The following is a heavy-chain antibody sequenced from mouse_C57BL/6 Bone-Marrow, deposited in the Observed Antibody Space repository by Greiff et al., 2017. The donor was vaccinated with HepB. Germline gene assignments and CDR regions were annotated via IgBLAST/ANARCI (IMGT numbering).Heavy chain of an antibody. J-gene: IGHJ4*01. D-gene: IGHD1-1*01. Sequence: EVKLEESGGGLVQPKGSLKLSCAASGFTFNTYAMHWVRQAPGKGLEWVARIRSKSSNYATYYADSVKDRFTISRDESQSMLYLQKNNLKTEDTAMYYSVRDPDYYGSSYGYAMDYWGQGTSVTVSS. V-gene: IGHV10-3*01. CDR2: IRSKSSNYAT. CDR3: VRDPDYYGSSYGYAMDY. CDR1: GFTFNTYA.